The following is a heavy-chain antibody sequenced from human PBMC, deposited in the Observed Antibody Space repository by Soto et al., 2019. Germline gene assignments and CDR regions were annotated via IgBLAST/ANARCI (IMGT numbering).Heavy chain of an antibody. D-gene: IGHD4-17*01. CDR2: IDYSGST. Sequence: QLQLQESGPGLVKPSETLSLTCTVSGGSIRSSSYYWGWIRQPSVKGLEWIGSIDYSGSTYYNPSLRSRVTISVDTSKTQFSLTLRSVTAADTAVYYCASSYGDYVSYWGQGTLVTVSS. CDR3: ASSYGDYVSY. CDR1: GGSIRSSSYY. J-gene: IGHJ4*02. V-gene: IGHV4-39*01.